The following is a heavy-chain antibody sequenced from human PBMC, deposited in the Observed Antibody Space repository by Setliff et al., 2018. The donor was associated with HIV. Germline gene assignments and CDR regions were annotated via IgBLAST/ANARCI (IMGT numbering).Heavy chain of an antibody. Sequence: GESLKISCKGYGYTFSRYWIGWVRQTPGKDLEWLGFIYPGDSEIRYSPHFEGQVTISVDEFISTAYLQWSSLKASDTAIYYCARSGTYYGMDVWGQGTTVTVSS. V-gene: IGHV5-51*01. CDR3: ARSGTYYGMDV. CDR2: IYPGDSEI. CDR1: GYTFSRYW. J-gene: IGHJ6*02. D-gene: IGHD1-1*01.